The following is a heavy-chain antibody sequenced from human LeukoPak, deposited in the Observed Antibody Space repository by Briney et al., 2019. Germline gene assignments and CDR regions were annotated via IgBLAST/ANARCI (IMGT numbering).Heavy chain of an antibody. Sequence: SGGSLRLSCAASGFTFSSYSMNWVRQAPGKGLEWVSSISSSSSYIYYADSVKGRFTISRDNSKNTLYLQMNSLRAEDTAVYYCAKAIDYDYVWGSYRYSSDAFDIWGQGTMVTVSS. CDR1: GFTFSSYS. V-gene: IGHV3-21*04. J-gene: IGHJ3*02. CDR3: AKAIDYDYVWGSYRYSSDAFDI. D-gene: IGHD3-16*02. CDR2: ISSSSSYI.